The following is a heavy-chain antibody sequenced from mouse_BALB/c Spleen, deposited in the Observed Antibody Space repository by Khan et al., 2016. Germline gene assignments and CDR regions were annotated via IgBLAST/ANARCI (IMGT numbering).Heavy chain of an antibody. J-gene: IGHJ2*01. Sequence: EVQLQESGPDLVKPSQSLSLTCTVTGYSITSGYSWHWIRQFPGNKLEWMGYIHYNGSTNYNPSLKSRISITRDTSNNQSFLQLNSLTTEDTATFYCATWHFDGSSPWGKGTALTVST. CDR2: IHYNGST. CDR3: ATWHFDGSSP. CDR1: GYSITSGYS. D-gene: IGHD1-1*01. V-gene: IGHV3-1*02.